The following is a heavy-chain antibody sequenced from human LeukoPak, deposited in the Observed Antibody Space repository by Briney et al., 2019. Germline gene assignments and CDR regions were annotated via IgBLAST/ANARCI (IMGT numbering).Heavy chain of an antibody. J-gene: IGHJ4*02. V-gene: IGHV3-66*02. CDR1: GFTVSSNY. CDR3: SRSAIVPGDDY. CDR2: IYNGGST. Sequence: GGSLRLSCAVSGFTVSSNYMSWVRQAPGKGLEWVSVIYNGGSTYYADSVKGRFTISRDNSKNTLYLQMNSLRAEDTAVYYCSRSAIVPGDDYWGQGTLVTVSS. D-gene: IGHD2/OR15-2a*01.